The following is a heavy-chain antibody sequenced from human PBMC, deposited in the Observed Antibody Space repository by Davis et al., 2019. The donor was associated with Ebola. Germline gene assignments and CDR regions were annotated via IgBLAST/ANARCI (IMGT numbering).Heavy chain of an antibody. D-gene: IGHD3-3*01. Sequence: SETLSLTCAVPGGSISSNIWWSWVRQAPGKGLEWIGEISHSGSTNYNPSLKGRLTISVDKSKNQFSLKLSSVTAADTAVYYCARTFFGVFMYFDDWGQGTLVTVSS. CDR2: ISHSGST. J-gene: IGHJ4*02. V-gene: IGHV4-4*02. CDR1: GGSISSNIW. CDR3: ARTFFGVFMYFDD.